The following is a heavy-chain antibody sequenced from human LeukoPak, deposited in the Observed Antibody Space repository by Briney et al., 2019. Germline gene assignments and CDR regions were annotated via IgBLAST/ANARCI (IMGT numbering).Heavy chain of an antibody. CDR2: TSYNGNT. V-gene: IGHV1-18*04. J-gene: IGHJ4*02. Sequence: ASVKVSCKASGYTFSNYGISWVRQAPGLGLEWMGWTSYNGNTNYAQKFQDRVAMTTDTSTTTAYMELRSLESDDTAVYYCARHSGSGWQALGYWGQGTLVTVSS. D-gene: IGHD6-19*01. CDR1: GYTFSNYG. CDR3: ARHSGSGWQALGY.